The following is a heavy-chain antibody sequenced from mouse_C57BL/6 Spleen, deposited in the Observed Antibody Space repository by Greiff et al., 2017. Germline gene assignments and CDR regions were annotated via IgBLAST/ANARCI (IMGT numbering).Heavy chain of an antibody. Sequence: VHVKQSGPVLVKPGASVKMSCKASGYTFTDYYMNWVKQSHGKSLEWIGVINPYNGGTSYNQKFKGKATLTVDKSSSTAYMELNSLTSEDSAVYYCARKGIGSSKPGWYFDVWGTGTTVTVSS. D-gene: IGHD1-1*01. CDR2: INPYNGGT. V-gene: IGHV1-19*01. CDR1: GYTFTDYY. CDR3: ARKGIGSSKPGWYFDV. J-gene: IGHJ1*03.